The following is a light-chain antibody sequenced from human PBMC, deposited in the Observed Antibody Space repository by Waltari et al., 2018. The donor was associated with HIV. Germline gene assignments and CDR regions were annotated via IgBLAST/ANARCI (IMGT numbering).Light chain of an antibody. Sequence: DIQMTQSPSTLSASVGDRVPITCRASQSISSWLAWYQQKPGKAPKLLIYTASSLESGVPSRFSGSGSGTEFTLTISSLQPDDFATYYCQQYNSYPYTFGQGTKLEIK. CDR3: QQYNSYPYT. J-gene: IGKJ2*01. CDR1: QSISSW. V-gene: IGKV1-5*03. CDR2: TAS.